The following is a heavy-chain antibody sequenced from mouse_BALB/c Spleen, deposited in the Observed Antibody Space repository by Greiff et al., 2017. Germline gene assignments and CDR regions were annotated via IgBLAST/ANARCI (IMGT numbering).Heavy chain of an antibody. CDR1: GFNIKDTY. Sequence: EVQLQQSGAELVKPGASVKLSCTASGFNIKDTYMHWVKQRPEQGLEWIGRIDPANGNTKYDPKFQGKATITADTSSNTAYLQLSSLTSEDTAVYYCARMEDDDGYYLSYAMDYWGQGTSVTVSS. D-gene: IGHD2-3*01. V-gene: IGHV14-3*02. CDR3: ARMEDDDGYYLSYAMDY. CDR2: IDPANGNT. J-gene: IGHJ4*01.